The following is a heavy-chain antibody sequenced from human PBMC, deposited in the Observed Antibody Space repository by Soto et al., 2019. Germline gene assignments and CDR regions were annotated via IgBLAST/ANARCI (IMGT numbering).Heavy chain of an antibody. CDR3: ARSPVLRYFDWLLNWFDP. Sequence: SVKVSCKASGGTFSSYAISWVRQAPGQGLEWMGGIIPIFGTANYAQKFQGRVTITADESTSTAYMELSSLRSEDAAVYYCARSPVLRYFDWLLNWFDPWGQGTLVTVS. J-gene: IGHJ5*02. D-gene: IGHD3-9*01. CDR1: GGTFSSYA. V-gene: IGHV1-69*13. CDR2: IIPIFGTA.